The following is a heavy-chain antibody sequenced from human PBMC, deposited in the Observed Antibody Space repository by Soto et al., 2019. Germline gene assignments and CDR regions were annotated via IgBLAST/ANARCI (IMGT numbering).Heavy chain of an antibody. CDR1: GGTFSSYA. CDR3: ARYRITMVRARDYYYYGMDV. J-gene: IGHJ6*02. V-gene: IGHV1-69*13. D-gene: IGHD3-10*01. Sequence: SSVKVSCKASGGTFSSYAISRVRQAPGQGLEWMGGIIPIFGTANYAQKFQGRVTITADESTSTAYMELSRLRSEDTAVYYCARYRITMVRARDYYYYGMDVWGQGTTVTDSS. CDR2: IIPIFGTA.